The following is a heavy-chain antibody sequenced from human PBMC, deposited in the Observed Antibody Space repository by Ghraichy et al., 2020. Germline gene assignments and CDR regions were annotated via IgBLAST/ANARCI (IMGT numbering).Heavy chain of an antibody. CDR3: AKNLGDTTRLSGDY. CDR1: GFTFSNYA. Sequence: GGSLRLSCAASGFTFSNYAMSWVRQAPGKGLEWVSAINSGAYSTYYAGSVRGRFTISRDNSDNILYLQMNTLRVEDTAVYYCAKNLGDTTRLSGDYWGQGTLVTVSS. CDR2: INSGAYST. V-gene: IGHV3-23*01. J-gene: IGHJ4*02. D-gene: IGHD5-12*01.